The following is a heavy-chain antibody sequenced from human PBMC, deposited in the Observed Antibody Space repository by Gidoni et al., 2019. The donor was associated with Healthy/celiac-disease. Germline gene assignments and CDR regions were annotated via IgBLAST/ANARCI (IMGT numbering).Heavy chain of an antibody. D-gene: IGHD5-12*01. CDR3: GDPPGVIVATVKFDY. Sequence: RFTISRDNSKNKLYLQMNSRRAEDTAVYYCGDPPGVIVATVKFDYWGQGTLVTVSS. J-gene: IGHJ4*02. V-gene: IGHV3-23*01.